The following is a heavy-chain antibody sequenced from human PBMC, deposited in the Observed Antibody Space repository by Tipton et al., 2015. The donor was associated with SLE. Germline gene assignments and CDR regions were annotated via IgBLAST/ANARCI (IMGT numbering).Heavy chain of an antibody. D-gene: IGHD2-2*02. Sequence: SPSFQGHVTISTDKSISTAYLQWSSLKASDTAMYYCARVYCSSTSCYTGGFDYWGQGTLVTVSS. CDR3: ARVYCSSTSCYTGGFDY. V-gene: IGHV5-10-1*01. J-gene: IGHJ4*02.